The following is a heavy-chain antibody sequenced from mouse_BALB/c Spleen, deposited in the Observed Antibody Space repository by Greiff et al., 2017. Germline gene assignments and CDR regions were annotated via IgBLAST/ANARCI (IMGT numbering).Heavy chain of an antibody. D-gene: IGHD2-1*01. CDR2: IYPGGGYT. CDR1: GYTFTNYW. CDR3: ARRDGNYY. V-gene: IGHV1-63*02. Sequence: VKLVESGAELVRPGTSVKISCKASGYTFTNYWLGWVKQRPGHGLEWIGDIYPGGGYTNYNEKFKGKATLTADTSSSTAYMQLSSLTSEDSAVYFCARRDGNYYWGQGTTLTVSS. J-gene: IGHJ2*01.